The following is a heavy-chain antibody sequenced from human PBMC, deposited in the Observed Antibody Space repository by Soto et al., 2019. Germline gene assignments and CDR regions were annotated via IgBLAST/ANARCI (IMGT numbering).Heavy chain of an antibody. CDR2: IHPGDSDT. CDR3: ARHWGINGDQYQYIDV. D-gene: IGHD3-16*01. CDR1: GYSFTSYW. J-gene: IGHJ6*03. Sequence: EVQLVQSGAEVKMPGESLRISCTASGYSFTSYWIGWVRQMPGKGLEWMGIIHPGDSDTRYSPSFVGQVTISADKSTTSVFLQWSNLKAADTSMYYCARHWGINGDQYQYIDVWGQGTTVIVSS. V-gene: IGHV5-51*01.